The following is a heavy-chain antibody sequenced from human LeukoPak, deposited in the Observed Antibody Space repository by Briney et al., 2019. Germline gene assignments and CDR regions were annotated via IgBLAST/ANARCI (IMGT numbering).Heavy chain of an antibody. CDR2: ISGSGDST. D-gene: IGHD6-19*01. CDR3: AKPGSSGWTPFDY. J-gene: IGHJ4*02. V-gene: IGHV3-23*01. Sequence: PGGSLRLSCAASGFTFSTYAVNWVRQAPGKGLEWVSTISGSGDSTYYADSVKGRFTISRDNSKNTLYLQMNSLRAEDTAVYYCAKPGSSGWTPFDYWGQGTLVTVSS. CDR1: GFTFSTYA.